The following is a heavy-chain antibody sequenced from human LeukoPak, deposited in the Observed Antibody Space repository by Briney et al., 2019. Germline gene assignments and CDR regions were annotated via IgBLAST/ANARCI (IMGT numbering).Heavy chain of an antibody. V-gene: IGHV1-69*05. CDR2: IIPIFGTA. J-gene: IGHJ6*03. CDR3: ARGIYDYYYYMDV. Sequence: GASVKVSCKASGYTFTGYYMHWVRQAPGQGLEWMGRIIPIFGTANYVQKFQGRVTITTDESTSTAYMELSSLRSEDTAVYYCARGIYDYYYYMDVWGKGTTVTVSS. CDR1: GYTFTGYY.